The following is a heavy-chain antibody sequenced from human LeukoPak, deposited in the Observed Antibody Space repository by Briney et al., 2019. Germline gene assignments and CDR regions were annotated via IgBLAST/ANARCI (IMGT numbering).Heavy chain of an antibody. CDR1: GFTFSSHG. V-gene: IGHV3-23*01. D-gene: IGHD3-22*01. Sequence: GGSLRLSCAASGFTFSSHGMHWVRQAPRKGLEWVSGISGSGRTTYYADSVRGRFTISRDNSKNALYLQMNILGADDTALYYCAKDRRYDSSGFDYWGQGTLVTVSS. J-gene: IGHJ4*02. CDR2: ISGSGRTT. CDR3: AKDRRYDSSGFDY.